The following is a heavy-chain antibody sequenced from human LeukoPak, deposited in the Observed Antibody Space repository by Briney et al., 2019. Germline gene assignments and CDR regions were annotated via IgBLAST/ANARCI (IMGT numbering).Heavy chain of an antibody. D-gene: IGHD1-14*01. V-gene: IGHV4-61*09. CDR3: VTAPNQDFFDY. CDR1: GGSISSGSYY. J-gene: IGHJ4*01. CDR2: IYKSGST. Sequence: SETLSLTCTVSGGSISSGSYYWSWIRQPAGKGLEWMGNIYKSGSTNYSPSLKSRLTISTDTSKNQFSFKLNFVTAADTALYYCVTAPNQDFFDYWDRGTLVTVSS.